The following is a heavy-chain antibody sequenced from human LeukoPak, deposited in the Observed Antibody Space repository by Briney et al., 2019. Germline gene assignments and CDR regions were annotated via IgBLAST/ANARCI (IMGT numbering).Heavy chain of an antibody. V-gene: IGHV4-59*01. CDR1: GGSISSYY. Sequence: SETLSLTCTVSGGSISSYYWSWIRQPPGKGLEWIGYIYYSGSTNYNPSLKSRVTISVDTSKNQFSLKLSSVTAADTAVYYCARFITIFGVVTPWGQGTLVTVSS. J-gene: IGHJ5*02. D-gene: IGHD3-3*01. CDR3: ARFITIFGVVTP. CDR2: IYYSGST.